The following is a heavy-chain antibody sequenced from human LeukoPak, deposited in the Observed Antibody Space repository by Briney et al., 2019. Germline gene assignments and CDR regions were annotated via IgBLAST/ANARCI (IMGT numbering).Heavy chain of an antibody. Sequence: GGSLRLSCAASGFTFSSYWMSWVRQAPGKGLEWVANIKQDGSEKYYVDSVKGRFTISRDNAKNSLYLQMNSLRAEDTAVYYCAREGTTMVRGVIPDAFDIWGQGTMVTVSS. CDR3: AREGTTMVRGVIPDAFDI. V-gene: IGHV3-7*01. D-gene: IGHD3-10*01. CDR2: IKQDGSEK. J-gene: IGHJ3*02. CDR1: GFTFSSYW.